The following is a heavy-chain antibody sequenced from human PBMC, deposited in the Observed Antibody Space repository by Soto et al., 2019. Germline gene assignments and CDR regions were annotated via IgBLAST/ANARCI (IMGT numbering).Heavy chain of an antibody. CDR3: ARDLGCSSTSCYGGMGDNWFDP. J-gene: IGHJ5*02. CDR1: GASISVHSYY. D-gene: IGHD2-2*01. V-gene: IGHV4-39*02. Sequence: PSATLSLTCTVSGASISVHSYYWTWIRQPPGKGLEWIGSSYYSGTTYFNPSLKSRATISVDTSKNQFSLKLSSVTAADTAVYYCARDLGCSSTSCYGGMGDNWFDPWGQGTLVTVS. CDR2: SYYSGTT.